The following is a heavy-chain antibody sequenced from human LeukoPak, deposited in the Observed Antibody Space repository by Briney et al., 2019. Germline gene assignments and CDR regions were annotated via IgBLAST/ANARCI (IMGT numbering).Heavy chain of an antibody. CDR2: IGPTGTDR. Sequence: GGSLRLSCAASGFTFSSYAMHWVRQAPGKGLEWVSSIGPTGTDRYYADSVRGRFTISRDNAKNSMYLQMDSLRDEDTAVYYCATETIGRHYDYWGQGTLLTVSS. CDR3: ATETIGRHYDY. J-gene: IGHJ4*02. CDR1: GFTFSSYA. D-gene: IGHD1-14*01. V-gene: IGHV3-21*01.